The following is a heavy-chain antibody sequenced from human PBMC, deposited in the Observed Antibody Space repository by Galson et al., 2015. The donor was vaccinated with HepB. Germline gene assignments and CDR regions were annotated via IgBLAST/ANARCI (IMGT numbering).Heavy chain of an antibody. V-gene: IGHV1-18*01. D-gene: IGHD4-23*01. J-gene: IGHJ3*02. CDR2: ISPYNGNT. CDR3: ASFTGGNSEGDAFDI. CDR1: GYTFTSYG. Sequence: SVKVSCKASGYTFTSYGISWVRQAPGQGLEWMGWISPYNGNTNYAQKLQGRVTMTTDTSTSTAYMELSSLRSDDTAVYYCASFTGGNSEGDAFDIWGQGTMVTVSS.